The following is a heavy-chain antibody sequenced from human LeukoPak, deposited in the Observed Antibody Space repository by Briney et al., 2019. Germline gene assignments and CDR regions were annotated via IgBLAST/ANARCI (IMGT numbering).Heavy chain of an antibody. CDR1: GFTFSTYW. V-gene: IGHV3-7*01. D-gene: IGHD6-19*01. CDR3: ARVTYSSGWYVDY. Sequence: GGSLRLSCAASGFTFSTYWMSWVRQAPGKGLEWVANIKQDGSERNYVDSVKGRFTIPRDNAKNSLYLQLNSLRAEDTAVYYCARVTYSSGWYVDYWGQGTLVTVSS. J-gene: IGHJ4*02. CDR2: IKQDGSER.